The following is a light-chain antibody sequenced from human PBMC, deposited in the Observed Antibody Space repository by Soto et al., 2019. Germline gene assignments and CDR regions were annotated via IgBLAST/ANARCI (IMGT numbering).Light chain of an antibody. Sequence: QSVLTQPPSVSGAPGQRVTISCTGSSSNIGAGWPVHWYQQLPGTAPKLLIYDNSDRPSGVPDRFSGSKSGTSASLAITGLQAEDEADYYCPSYDNSLSAWVFGGGTKLTVL. J-gene: IGLJ3*02. CDR3: PSYDNSLSAWV. CDR2: DNS. V-gene: IGLV1-40*01. CDR1: SSNIGAGWP.